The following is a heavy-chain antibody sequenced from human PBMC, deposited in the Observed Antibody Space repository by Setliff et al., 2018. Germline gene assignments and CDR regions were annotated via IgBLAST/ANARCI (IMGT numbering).Heavy chain of an antibody. CDR3: ARVSGWYYFDY. V-gene: IGHV1-2*06. Sequence: ASVKVSCKAFGYTFADYYIHWVRQAPGQGLEWMGRVNPASGGTNYAQKLQGRVTMTTDTSTSTAYMELRSLRSDDTAVYYCARVSGWYYFDYWGQGTLVTVSS. J-gene: IGHJ4*02. CDR1: GYTFADYY. CDR2: VNPASGGT. D-gene: IGHD6-19*01.